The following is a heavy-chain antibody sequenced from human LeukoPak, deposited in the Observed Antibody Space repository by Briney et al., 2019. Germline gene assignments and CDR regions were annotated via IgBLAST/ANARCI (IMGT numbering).Heavy chain of an antibody. CDR1: GFTFSSYS. V-gene: IGHV3-21*01. J-gene: IGHJ4*02. Sequence: GGSLRLSCAASGFTFSSYSMNWVRQAPGKGLEWGSFISSSSSYIYYADSMKGRFTISRDNAKNSLYLQMNSLRAEDTAVYYCASQTPRRLPIAVADYFDYWGQGTLVTVSS. CDR3: ASQTPRRLPIAVADYFDY. D-gene: IGHD6-19*01. CDR2: ISSSSSYI.